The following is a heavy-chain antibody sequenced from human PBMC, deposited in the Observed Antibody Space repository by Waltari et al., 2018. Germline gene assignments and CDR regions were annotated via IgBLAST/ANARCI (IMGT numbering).Heavy chain of an antibody. D-gene: IGHD2-15*01. CDR3: ARDRCGSCYSAFDY. Sequence: QVQLVESGGGVVQPGRSLRLSCAASGFTFSSYAMHWVRQAPGKGLEWVAVISYDGSNKYYADSVKGRFTISRDNSKNTLYLQMNSLRAEDTAVYYCARDRCGSCYSAFDYWGQGTLVTVSS. CDR1: GFTFSSYA. CDR2: ISYDGSNK. V-gene: IGHV3-30-3*01. J-gene: IGHJ4*02.